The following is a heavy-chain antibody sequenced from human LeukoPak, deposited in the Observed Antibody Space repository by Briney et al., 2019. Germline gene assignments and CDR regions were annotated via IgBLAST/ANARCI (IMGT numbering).Heavy chain of an antibody. CDR3: ARDSIETSRGYYYYYYMDI. V-gene: IGHV1-2*02. CDR2: INPNSGGT. Sequence: ASVKVSCKASGYTFTGYYTHWVRQAPGQGLEWMGWINPNSGGTNYAQKFQGRVTMTRDTSISTAYMELSRLRSDDTAVYYCARDSIETSRGYYYYYYMDIWGKGTTVTVSS. J-gene: IGHJ6*03. D-gene: IGHD2-2*01. CDR1: GYTFTGYY.